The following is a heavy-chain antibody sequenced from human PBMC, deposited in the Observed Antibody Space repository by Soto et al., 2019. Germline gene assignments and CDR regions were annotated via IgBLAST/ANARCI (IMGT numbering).Heavy chain of an antibody. V-gene: IGHV3-21*01. D-gene: IGHD6-13*01. CDR1: GFTFSSYS. CDR3: AGGVPPYSSSWYGDWFDP. CDR2: ISSSSSYI. Sequence: GGSLRLSCAASGFTFSSYSMNWVRQAPGKGLEWVSSISSSSSYIYYADSVKGRFTISRDNAKNSLYLQMNSLRAEDKAVYYCAGGVPPYSSSWYGDWFDPWGQGTLVTVSS. J-gene: IGHJ5*02.